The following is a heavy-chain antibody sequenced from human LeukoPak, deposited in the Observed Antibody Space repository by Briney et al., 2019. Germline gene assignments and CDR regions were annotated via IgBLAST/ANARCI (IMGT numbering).Heavy chain of an antibody. Sequence: PGGSLRLSCTASGFAVSNNYMSWVRQAPGKGLEWVSTISRSGVATYYANSVKGRFTISRDNSKNTVYLQMNSLRAEDTAIYYCAKHSHDGSAPYYEVQLDYWGQGTLVTVSS. D-gene: IGHD3-22*01. CDR1: GFAVSNNY. CDR2: ISRSGVAT. V-gene: IGHV3-23*01. CDR3: AKHSHDGSAPYYEVQLDY. J-gene: IGHJ4*02.